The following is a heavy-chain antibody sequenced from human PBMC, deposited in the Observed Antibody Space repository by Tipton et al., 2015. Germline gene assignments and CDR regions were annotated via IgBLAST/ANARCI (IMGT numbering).Heavy chain of an antibody. CDR3: ARTRGGIWSGYHDYYFDY. CDR1: GGSISSNIHY. Sequence: TLSLTCTVSGGSISSNIHYWGWVRQPPGRGLEWVASIYYSGNTYYNPSLKSRVTISVDTSENQFSLRLSSVTAADTAVYYCARTRGGIWSGYHDYYFDYWGQGTLVTVSS. V-gene: IGHV4-39*07. D-gene: IGHD3-3*01. J-gene: IGHJ4*02. CDR2: IYYSGNT.